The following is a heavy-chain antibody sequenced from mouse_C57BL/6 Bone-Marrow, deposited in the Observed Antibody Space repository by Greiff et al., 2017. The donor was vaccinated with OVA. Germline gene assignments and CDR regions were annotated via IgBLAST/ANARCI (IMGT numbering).Heavy chain of an antibody. D-gene: IGHD2-5*01. CDR2: IDPNSGGT. V-gene: IGHV1-72*01. CDR3: AAYYSNPGYAMDY. Sequence: QVQLKESGAELVKPGASVKLSCKASGYTFTSYWMHWVKQRPGRGLEWIGRIDPNSGGTKYNEKFKSKATLTVDKPSSTAYMQLSSLTSEDSAVYYCAAYYSNPGYAMDYWGQGTSVTVSS. CDR1: GYTFTSYW. J-gene: IGHJ4*01.